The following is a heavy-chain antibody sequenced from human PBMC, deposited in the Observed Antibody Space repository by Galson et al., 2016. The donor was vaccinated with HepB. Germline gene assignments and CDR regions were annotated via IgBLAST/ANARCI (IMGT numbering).Heavy chain of an antibody. J-gene: IGHJ3*02. V-gene: IGHV3-NL1*01. CDR2: IHIGGST. Sequence: SLRLSCAASGFTFSSYGMHWVRQAPGKGLAWVSVIHIGGSTYYGDSVQGPVTISRDNSKNTVYLQMNSLRAEDTAVYFCVRDTWKWGYNYASDASDIWGRGTMVTVSS. D-gene: IGHD5-18*01. CDR3: VRDTWKWGYNYASDASDI. CDR1: GFTFSSYG.